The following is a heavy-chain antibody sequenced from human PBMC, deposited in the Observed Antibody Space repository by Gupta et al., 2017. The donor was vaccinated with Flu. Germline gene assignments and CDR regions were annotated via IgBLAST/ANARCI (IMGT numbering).Heavy chain of an antibody. V-gene: IGHV3-66*02. CDR2: IYSGGST. J-gene: IGHJ6*02. Sequence: EVQLVESGGGSVQPGGSLRLSCAASGFTVSSNYMSWVRQPPGKGLDWVSVIYSGGSTYYADSVKGRFTISRDNSKNTLYLQMNSLRAEDTAVYYCATTHSGYSYGDYYYYGMDVWGQGTTVTVSS. CDR3: ATTHSGYSYGDYYYYGMDV. D-gene: IGHD5-18*01. CDR1: GFTVSSNY.